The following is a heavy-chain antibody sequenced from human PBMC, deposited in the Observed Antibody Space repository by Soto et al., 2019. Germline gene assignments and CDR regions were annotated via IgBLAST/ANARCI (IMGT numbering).Heavy chain of an antibody. V-gene: IGHV3-23*01. CDR3: AKGSTVTIPYYYGMDV. D-gene: IGHD4-17*01. Sequence: TGGSLRLSCAASGFTFSSYAMSWVRQAPGKGLEWVSAISGSGGSTYYADSVKGRFTISRDNSKNTLYLQMNSLRAEDTAVYYCAKGSTVTIPYYYGMDVWGQGTTVTVSS. J-gene: IGHJ6*02. CDR1: GFTFSSYA. CDR2: ISGSGGST.